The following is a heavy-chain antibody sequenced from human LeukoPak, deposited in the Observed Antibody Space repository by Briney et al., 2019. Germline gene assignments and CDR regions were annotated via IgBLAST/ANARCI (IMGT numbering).Heavy chain of an antibody. J-gene: IGHJ4*02. CDR2: INHSGST. V-gene: IGHV4-34*01. D-gene: IGHD2-2*02. CDR1: GGSFSGYY. CDR3: ARVRYCSSTSCYRYYFDY. Sequence: PSETLSLTCAVYGGSFSGYYWSWIRQPPGKGLEWIWEINHSGSTNYNPSLKSRVTISVDTSKNQFSLKLSSVTAAATAVYYCARVRYCSSTSCYRYYFDYWGQGTLVTVSS.